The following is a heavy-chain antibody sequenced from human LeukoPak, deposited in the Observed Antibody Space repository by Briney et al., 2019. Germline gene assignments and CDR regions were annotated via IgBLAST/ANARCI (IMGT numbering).Heavy chain of an antibody. V-gene: IGHV1-18*01. J-gene: IGHJ4*02. CDR3: ARAISYAYDSSGYYALYYFDY. D-gene: IGHD3-22*01. CDR2: IGAYKGNT. CDR1: GYTFTSYG. Sequence: GASVKVSCKASGYTFTSYGISWVRQAPGQGLEWMGWIGAYKGNTNYAQKLQGRVTMTTDTSTSTAYMELRGLRSDDTAVYYCARAISYAYDSSGYYALYYFDYWGQGTLVTVSS.